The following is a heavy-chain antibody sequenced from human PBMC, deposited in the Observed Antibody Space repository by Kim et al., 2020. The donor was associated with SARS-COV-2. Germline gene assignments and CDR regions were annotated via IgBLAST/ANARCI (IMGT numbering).Heavy chain of an antibody. J-gene: IGHJ5*02. V-gene: IGHV4-34*01. D-gene: IGHD6-19*01. Sequence: NYNPALKSRVTISVDTSKNQVSLKLSSVAAADTAVYYWARGVEEQWLVTWGRGTLVSVSS. CDR3: ARGVEEQWLVT.